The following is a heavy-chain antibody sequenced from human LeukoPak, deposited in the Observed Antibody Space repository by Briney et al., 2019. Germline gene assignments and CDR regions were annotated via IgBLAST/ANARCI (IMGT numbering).Heavy chain of an antibody. V-gene: IGHV3-23*01. CDR1: GFTFSSYW. D-gene: IGHD3-9*01. J-gene: IGHJ4*02. CDR2: ISGSGGST. Sequence: GGSLRLSCAASGFTFSSYWMSWVRQAPGKGLEWVSAISGSGGSTYYADSVKGRFTISRDNSKNTLYLQMNSLRAEDTAVYYCAKADPEYYDILTGSDPFFDYWGQGTLVTVSS. CDR3: AKADPEYYDILTGSDPFFDY.